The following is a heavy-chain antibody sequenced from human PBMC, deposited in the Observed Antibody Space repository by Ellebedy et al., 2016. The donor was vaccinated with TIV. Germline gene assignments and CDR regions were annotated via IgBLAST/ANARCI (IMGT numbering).Heavy chain of an antibody. CDR1: GFTFSSYA. Sequence: GESLKISXAASGFTFSSYAMHWVRQAPGKGLEWVAVISYDGSNKYYADSVKGRFTISRDNSKNTLYLQMNSLRAEDTAVYYCAKESWFDILTGYSYFDYWGQGTLVTVSS. D-gene: IGHD3-9*01. V-gene: IGHV3-30-3*01. J-gene: IGHJ4*02. CDR2: ISYDGSNK. CDR3: AKESWFDILTGYSYFDY.